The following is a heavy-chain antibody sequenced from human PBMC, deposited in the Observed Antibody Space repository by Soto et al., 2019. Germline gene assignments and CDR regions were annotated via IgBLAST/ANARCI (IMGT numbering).Heavy chain of an antibody. Sequence: ASVKVSCKASGFTFTSSAVQWVRQARGQRLEWIGWINANSGNTGYAQKFQDRVTMTRNTSISTAYMELSSLRSEDTAVYYCARGKYYDFWSGYYNYYYYYMDVWGKGTTVTVSS. J-gene: IGHJ6*03. CDR2: INANSGNT. D-gene: IGHD3-3*01. V-gene: IGHV1-8*02. CDR3: ARGKYYDFWSGYYNYYYYYMDV. CDR1: GFTFTSSA.